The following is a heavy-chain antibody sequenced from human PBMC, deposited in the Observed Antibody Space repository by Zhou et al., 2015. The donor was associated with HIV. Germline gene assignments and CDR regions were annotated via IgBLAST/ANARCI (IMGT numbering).Heavy chain of an antibody. V-gene: IGHV3-23*01. J-gene: IGHJ4*02. CDR3: ARGYSSGWYGVDY. D-gene: IGHD6-19*01. Sequence: EVRLLESGGGLVQPGRSLRLSCAASGFTFSSYGMAWFRQAPGKGLQWVSTISGGSADIYYAASVKGRFSISRDNSKSTVYLHMNSLRAEDTAVYYCARGYSSGWYGVDYWGQGTLVTVSS. CDR2: ISGGSADI. CDR1: GFTFSSYG.